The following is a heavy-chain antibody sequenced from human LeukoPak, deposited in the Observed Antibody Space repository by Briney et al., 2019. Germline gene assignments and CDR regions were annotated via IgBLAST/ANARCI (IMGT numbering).Heavy chain of an antibody. CDR3: ARGGSGSYSNDY. CDR1: GFTFSSYG. Sequence: GRSLRLSCAASGFTFSSYGMHWVRQAPGKGPEWVAVIWYDGSNKYYADSVKGRFTISRDNSKNTLYLQMNSLRAEDTAVYYCARGGSGSYSNDYWGQGTLVTVSS. D-gene: IGHD3-10*01. J-gene: IGHJ4*02. CDR2: IWYDGSNK. V-gene: IGHV3-33*01.